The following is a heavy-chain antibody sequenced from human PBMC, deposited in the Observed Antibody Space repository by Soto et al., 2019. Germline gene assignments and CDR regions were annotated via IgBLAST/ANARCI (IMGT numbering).Heavy chain of an antibody. CDR2: ISYDGSNK. CDR1: GFTFSSYA. CDR3: ARDPRNYDILTGYYDY. J-gene: IGHJ4*02. D-gene: IGHD3-9*01. V-gene: IGHV3-30-3*01. Sequence: GGSLRLSCAASGFTFSSYAMHWVRQAPGKGLEWVAVISYDGSNKYYADSVKGRFTISRDNSKSTLYLQMNSLRAEDTAVYYCARDPRNYDILTGYYDYWGQGTLVTVSS.